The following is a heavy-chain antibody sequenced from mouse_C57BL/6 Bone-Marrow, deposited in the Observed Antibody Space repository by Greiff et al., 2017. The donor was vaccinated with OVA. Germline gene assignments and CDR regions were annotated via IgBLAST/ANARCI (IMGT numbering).Heavy chain of an antibody. J-gene: IGHJ2*01. CDR2: ISSGGSYT. CDR1: GFTFSSYG. Sequence: EVHLVESGGDLVKPGGSLKLSCAASGFTFSSYGMSWVRQTPDKRLEWVATISSGGSYTYYPDSVKGRFTISRDNAKNTLYLPMSSLKSEDTAMYFCARHYYGSSYYWGQGTTLTVSS. V-gene: IGHV5-6*01. CDR3: ARHYYGSSYY. D-gene: IGHD1-1*01.